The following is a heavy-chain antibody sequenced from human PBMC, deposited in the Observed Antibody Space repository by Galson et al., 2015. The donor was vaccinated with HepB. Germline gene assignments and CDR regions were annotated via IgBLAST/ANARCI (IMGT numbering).Heavy chain of an antibody. Sequence: ETLSLTCIVSGDSIISDSSYWGWIRQPPGKGLEWIGSINYRGTTYYNPSLRSRVTVSVETSKKEFSLRLRSVTAADTAIYFCARQESSPYYHIQKWFDPWGQGTLVTVSS. CDR1: GDSIISDSSY. V-gene: IGHV4-39*01. D-gene: IGHD3-22*01. CDR2: INYRGTT. CDR3: ARQESSPYYHIQKWFDP. J-gene: IGHJ5*02.